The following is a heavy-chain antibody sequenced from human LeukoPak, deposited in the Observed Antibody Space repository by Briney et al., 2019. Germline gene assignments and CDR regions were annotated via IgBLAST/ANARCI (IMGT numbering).Heavy chain of an antibody. Sequence: PGGSLRLSCAASGFPFSSYWMHWVRHAPGKGLVWVSRIKNDGSSTIYADFVKGRFTISRDNAKNTLYLQMNSLSAEDTAVYYCARGYYDSRVDYWGQGALVTVSS. CDR3: ARGYYDSRVDY. V-gene: IGHV3-74*01. D-gene: IGHD3-22*01. J-gene: IGHJ4*02. CDR1: GFPFSSYW. CDR2: IKNDGSST.